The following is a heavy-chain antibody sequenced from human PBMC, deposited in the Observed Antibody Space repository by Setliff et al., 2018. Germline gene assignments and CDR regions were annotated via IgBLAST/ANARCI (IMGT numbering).Heavy chain of an antibody. CDR2: IYHSGST. V-gene: IGHV4-61*10. Sequence: SETLSLTCTVSGGSISSGSYYWSWIRQPAGKGLEWIGSIYHSGSTYYNPSLKSRVTISVDTSKNQFSLKLSSVTAADTAVYYCARDQGRDYYYYYYMDVWGKGTTVTVSS. CDR1: GGSISSGSYY. J-gene: IGHJ6*03. D-gene: IGHD3-10*01. CDR3: ARDQGRDYYYYYYMDV.